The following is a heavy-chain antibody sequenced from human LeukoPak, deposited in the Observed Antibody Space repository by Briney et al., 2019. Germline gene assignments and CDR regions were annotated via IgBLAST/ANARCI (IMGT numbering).Heavy chain of an antibody. D-gene: IGHD1-20*01. Sequence: GGSLRLSCAASGFTVSSVYMSWVRQAPGKGLEWVSIICSGGSTFYTDSVKGRFTISRDNSKNTLYLQMNSLRGEDTAVYYCAARYNWNDGFDYWGQGTLVTVSS. CDR3: AARYNWNDGFDY. V-gene: IGHV3-66*01. CDR1: GFTVSSVY. J-gene: IGHJ4*02. CDR2: ICSGGST.